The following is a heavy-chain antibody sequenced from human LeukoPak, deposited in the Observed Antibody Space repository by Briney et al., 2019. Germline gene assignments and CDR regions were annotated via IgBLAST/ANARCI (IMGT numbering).Heavy chain of an antibody. CDR1: GFTFSSYA. CDR2: ISGSGGST. J-gene: IGHJ4*02. Sequence: GSLRLSCAASGFTFSSYAMSWVRQAPGKGLEWVSAISGSGGSTYYADSVKGRFTISRDNSKNTLYLQMNSLRAEDTAVYYCAKDHVVPAATAGYYFDYWGQGTLVTVSS. D-gene: IGHD2-2*01. V-gene: IGHV3-23*01. CDR3: AKDHVVPAATAGYYFDY.